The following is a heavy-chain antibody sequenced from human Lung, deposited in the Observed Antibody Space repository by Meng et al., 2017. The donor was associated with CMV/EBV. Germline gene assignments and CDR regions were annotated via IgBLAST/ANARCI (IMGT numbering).Heavy chain of an antibody. CDR3: ARVGSSSGSSDY. V-gene: IGHV3-7*01. D-gene: IGHD3-10*01. CDR2: IKKDGSEE. CDR1: GFTFSNNW. J-gene: IGHJ4*02. Sequence: ESLKISCAASGFTFSNNWMSWVRQAPGKGLEWVASIKKDGSEEYYVDSVKGRFTISRDNAKKSLYLQMNILRAEDTAVYYCARVGSSSGSSDYWGQGTLVTVSS.